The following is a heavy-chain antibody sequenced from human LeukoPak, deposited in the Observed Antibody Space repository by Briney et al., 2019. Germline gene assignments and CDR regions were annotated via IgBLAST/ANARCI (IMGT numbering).Heavy chain of an antibody. CDR2: IIPIFGTA. V-gene: IGHV1-69*05. CDR3: ARDGSSIAARGAFDI. Sequence: GASVKVSCKASGGTFSSYAISWVRQAPGQGLEWMGGIIPIFGTANYAQKFQGRVTITTDESTSTAYMELSSLRSADTAVYYCARDGSSIAARGAFDIWGQGTMVTVSS. J-gene: IGHJ3*02. CDR1: GGTFSSYA. D-gene: IGHD6-6*01.